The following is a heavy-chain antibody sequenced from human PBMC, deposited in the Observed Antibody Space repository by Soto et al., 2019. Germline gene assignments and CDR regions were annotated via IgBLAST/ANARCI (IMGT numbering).Heavy chain of an antibody. CDR2: INVGNGNI. CDR1: GYTFTNYP. J-gene: IGHJ4*02. Sequence: QVQLVQSGAEVKKPGASVKVSCKASGYTFTNYPIHWVRQAPGKGLEWMGWINVGNGNIKYSQKFLGRVTMTRDTAANTAYMELSGLGSEVTAVYYCASSSEGRDWGQGTLVTVSS. CDR3: ASSSEGRD. V-gene: IGHV1-3*01.